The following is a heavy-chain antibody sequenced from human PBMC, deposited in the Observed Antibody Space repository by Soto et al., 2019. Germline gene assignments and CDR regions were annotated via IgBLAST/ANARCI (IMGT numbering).Heavy chain of an antibody. D-gene: IGHD6-13*01. CDR3: ARDRESSSWFDY. CDR2: INRDGSEK. CDR1: RFTFSAYW. J-gene: IGHJ4*02. V-gene: IGHV3-7*01. Sequence: GGSLRLSCAASRFTFSAYWMSWVRQAPGKGLEWVANINRDGSEKYYVDSVKGRFTISRDNAKNSLYLQMNSLRAEDTAVYYCARDRESSSWFDYWGQGTLVTVSS.